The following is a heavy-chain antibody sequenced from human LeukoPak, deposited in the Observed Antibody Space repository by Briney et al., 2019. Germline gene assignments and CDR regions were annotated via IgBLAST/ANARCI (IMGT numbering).Heavy chain of an antibody. V-gene: IGHV4-59*08. D-gene: IGHD2-2*01. CDR3: ARQAYCSSTSCYGFDY. Sequence: SETLSLTCTVSGGSISSYYWSWIRQPPGKGLEWIGYISYSGSTNYNPSLKSRVTISVDTSKKQFSLRLSSVTAADTAVYYCARQAYCSSTSCYGFDYWGQGILVTVSS. CDR2: ISYSGST. CDR1: GGSISSYY. J-gene: IGHJ4*02.